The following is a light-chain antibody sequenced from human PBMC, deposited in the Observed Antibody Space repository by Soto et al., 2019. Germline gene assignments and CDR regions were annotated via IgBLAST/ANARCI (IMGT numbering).Light chain of an antibody. J-gene: IGKJ1*01. V-gene: IGKV3-15*01. CDR2: GAS. CDR1: QSVSSN. CDR3: QQYNNWPWT. Sequence: EIVMTQSPATLSVSPGERATLSFRASQSVSSNLAWYQQKPGQAPRLLIYGASTRATGIPARFSGSGSATEFTLTISSLQSEDFAVYYCQQYNNWPWTFGQGTKVDIK.